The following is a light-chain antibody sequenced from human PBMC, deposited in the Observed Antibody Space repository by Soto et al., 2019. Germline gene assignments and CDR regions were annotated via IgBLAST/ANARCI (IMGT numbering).Light chain of an antibody. CDR1: QSVSSSY. CDR3: QQYGSSPTWT. J-gene: IGKJ1*01. Sequence: EIVLTQSPGTLSLSPGERATLSCRASQSVSSSYLAWYQQKPGQAPRLLIYGASSRATGIPDRFSGSGSGTDFNLTISRLEHEDFAVYYCQQYGSSPTWTFGQGTKVDIK. CDR2: GAS. V-gene: IGKV3-20*01.